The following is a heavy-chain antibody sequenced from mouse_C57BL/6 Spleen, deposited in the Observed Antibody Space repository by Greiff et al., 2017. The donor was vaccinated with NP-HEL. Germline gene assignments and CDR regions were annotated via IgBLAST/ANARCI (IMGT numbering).Heavy chain of an antibody. CDR3: TRDGGIYYDYDYAMDD. CDR2: ISSGGDYI. V-gene: IGHV5-9-1*02. Sequence: EVQLVESGEGLVKPGGSLKLSCAASGFTFSSYAMSWVRQTPEKRLEWVAYISSGGDYIYYADTVKGRFTISRDNARNTLYLQMSSLKSEDTAMYYCTRDGGIYYDYDYAMDDWGKGTSVTVSS. D-gene: IGHD2-4*01. J-gene: IGHJ4*01. CDR1: GFTFSSYA.